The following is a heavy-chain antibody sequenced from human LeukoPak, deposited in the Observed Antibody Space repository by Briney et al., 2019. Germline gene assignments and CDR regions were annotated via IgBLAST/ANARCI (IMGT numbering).Heavy chain of an antibody. D-gene: IGHD6-13*01. CDR1: GFSFDDYA. Sequence: GGSLRLSCAASGFSFDDYARHWVRHAPGKGLEWVSLISGDGGSTYYADSVKGRFTISRDNSKNSLYLQMNSLRTEDTALYYCAKGIAAAGYFDYWGQGTLVTVSS. J-gene: IGHJ4*02. CDR2: ISGDGGST. CDR3: AKGIAAAGYFDY. V-gene: IGHV3-43*02.